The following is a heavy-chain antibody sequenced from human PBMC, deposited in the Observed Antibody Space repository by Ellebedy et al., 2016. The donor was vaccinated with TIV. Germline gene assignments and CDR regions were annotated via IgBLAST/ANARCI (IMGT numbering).Heavy chain of an antibody. D-gene: IGHD3-10*01. CDR3: ARSLYFGDFPFDS. J-gene: IGHJ4*02. Sequence: AASVKVSCKASGYTFTSYGISWVRQAPGQGLEWMGWISAYNGNTNYAQKLQGRVTMTTDTSTNTAYMELRSLRSDDTAVYFCARSLYFGDFPFDSWGQGTLVTVSS. CDR2: ISAYNGNT. CDR1: GYTFTSYG. V-gene: IGHV1-18*01.